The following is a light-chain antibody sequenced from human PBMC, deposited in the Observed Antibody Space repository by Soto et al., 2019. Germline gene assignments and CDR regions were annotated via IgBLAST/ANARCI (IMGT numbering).Light chain of an antibody. V-gene: IGLV1-40*01. CDR1: GSNIGAGYD. Sequence: QLVLTQPPSVSGAPGQRVTISCTGSGSNIGAGYDVHWYQQFPGTAPKLLVYGDTKRPSGVPDRFSGSKSGASASLAITGLQAEDEDDYYCQSFDSSLSASIFGGGTKVTVL. CDR2: GDT. CDR3: QSFDSSLSASI. J-gene: IGLJ2*01.